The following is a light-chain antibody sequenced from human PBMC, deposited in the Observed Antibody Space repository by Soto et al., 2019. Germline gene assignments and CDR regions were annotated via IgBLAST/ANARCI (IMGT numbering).Light chain of an antibody. CDR2: GAS. Sequence: IVLTQSPGTLSLSPGERATLSCRASQSVSSSYLAWYQQKPGQAPRLLIYGASSRATGIPDRFSGSGSGTDFPLTISRREPEDFAVYYCQQYGSSPTFGQGTKVEI. CDR1: QSVSSSY. CDR3: QQYGSSPT. J-gene: IGKJ1*01. V-gene: IGKV3-20*01.